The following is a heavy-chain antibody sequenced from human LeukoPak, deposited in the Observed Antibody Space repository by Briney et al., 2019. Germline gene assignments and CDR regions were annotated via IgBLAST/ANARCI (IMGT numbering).Heavy chain of an antibody. CDR2: IYYSGST. Sequence: SETLSLTCTVSGGSISSYYWGWIRQPPGKGLEWIGSIYYSGSTYYNPSLKSRVTISVDTSKNQFSLKLSSVTAADTAVYYCARDLGSGYYIDYWGQGTLVTVSS. D-gene: IGHD3-22*01. CDR3: ARDLGSGYYIDY. J-gene: IGHJ4*02. CDR1: GGSISSYY. V-gene: IGHV4-39*07.